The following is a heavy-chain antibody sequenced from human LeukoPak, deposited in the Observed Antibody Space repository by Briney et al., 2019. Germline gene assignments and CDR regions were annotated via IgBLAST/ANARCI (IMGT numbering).Heavy chain of an antibody. Sequence: PGGSLRLSCAASGFTFSSYSMNWVRQAPGKGLEWVANIKQDGSEKYYVDSVKGRFTISRDNAKNSLYLQMNSLRAEDTAVYYCARSIVGAPGYFDYWGQGTLVTVSS. CDR3: ARSIVGAPGYFDY. CDR1: GFTFSSYS. V-gene: IGHV3-7*01. CDR2: IKQDGSEK. D-gene: IGHD1-26*01. J-gene: IGHJ4*02.